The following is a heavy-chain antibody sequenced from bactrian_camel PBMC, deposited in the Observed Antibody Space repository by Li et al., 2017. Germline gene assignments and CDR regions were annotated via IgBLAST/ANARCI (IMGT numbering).Heavy chain of an antibody. CDR1: GFTFSGYL. Sequence: DVQLVESGGGSVQPGGSLRLSCAASGFTFSGYLMRWVRQAPGKGLEWVSTISSGRTTYYADSVEGRITISQDGTKTTVYLQMNNLSPDDTAMYYWAASRALCSWIDWNRVTTYNYWGQGTQVTVS. V-gene: IGHV3S40*01. CDR2: ISSGRTT. J-gene: IGHJ4*01. CDR3: AASRALCSWIDWNRVTTYNY. D-gene: IGHD6*01.